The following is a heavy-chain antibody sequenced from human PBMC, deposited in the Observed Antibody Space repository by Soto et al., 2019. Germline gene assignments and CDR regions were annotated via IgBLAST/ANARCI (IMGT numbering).Heavy chain of an antibody. CDR1: GGTFSSYA. Sequence: SVKVSRKASGGTFSSYAISWVRQAPGQGLEWMGGIIPIFGTANYAQKFQGRVTITADESTSTAYMELSSLRSEDTAVYYCARRSPRIAARELSYYYGMDVWGQGTTVTVSS. CDR2: IIPIFGTA. D-gene: IGHD6-6*01. J-gene: IGHJ6*02. V-gene: IGHV1-69*13. CDR3: ARRSPRIAARELSYYYGMDV.